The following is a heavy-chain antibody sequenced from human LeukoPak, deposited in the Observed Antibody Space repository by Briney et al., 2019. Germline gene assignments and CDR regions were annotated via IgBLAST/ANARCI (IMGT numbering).Heavy chain of an antibody. V-gene: IGHV1-69*13. CDR2: IIPIFGTA. J-gene: IGHJ5*02. CDR3: VGKVLTGGGRNWFDP. CDR1: GGTFSSYA. Sequence: ASVKVPCKASGGTFSSYAISWVRQAPGQGLEWMGGIIPIFGTANYAQKFQGRVTITADESTSTAYMELSSLRSEDTAVYYCVGKVLTGGGRNWFDPWGQGTLVTVSS. D-gene: IGHD7-27*01.